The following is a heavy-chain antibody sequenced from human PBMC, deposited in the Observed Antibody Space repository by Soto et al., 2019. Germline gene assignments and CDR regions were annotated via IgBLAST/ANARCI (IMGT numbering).Heavy chain of an antibody. CDR2: FYSSGSI. CDR3: ARMYSSGSGWFHP. D-gene: IGHD6-19*01. Sequence: SETLSLTCAVSGGSISSGGYSWSWIRQPPGKGLEWIGSFYSSGSIIYNPSLRSRVSISGDTSSNQFSMSLTSVTAADTARYYCARMYSSGSGWFHPWGQGTLVTVSS. CDR1: GGSISSGGYS. J-gene: IGHJ5*02. V-gene: IGHV4-30-2*03.